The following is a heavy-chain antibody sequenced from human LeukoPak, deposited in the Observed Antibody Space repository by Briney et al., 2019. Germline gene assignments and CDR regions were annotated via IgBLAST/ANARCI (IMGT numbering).Heavy chain of an antibody. V-gene: IGHV3-73*01. CDR2: IRGKAYDYAT. CDR3: ARVGSSWPNWYFDL. CDR1: GFTFSGSA. D-gene: IGHD6-13*01. Sequence: PGGSLRLSCAASGFTFSGSAIHWVRQASGKGLEWVGRIRGKAYDYATAYAASVEGRFTISRDNAKNSLYLQMNSLRAEDTAVYYCARVGSSWPNWYFDLWGRGTLVTVSS. J-gene: IGHJ2*01.